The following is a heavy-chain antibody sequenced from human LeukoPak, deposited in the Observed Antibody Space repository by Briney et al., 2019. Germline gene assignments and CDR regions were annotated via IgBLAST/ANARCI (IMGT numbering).Heavy chain of an antibody. CDR2: INPNSGGT. CDR3: ARDGDTELIDY. J-gene: IGHJ4*02. CDR1: GYTFTGYY. Sequence: EASVKVSCKASGYTFTGYYMHWVRQAPGQGLEWMGWINPNSGGTNYAQEFQGRVTMTRDTSISTAYMELSRLRSDDTAVYYCARDGDTELIDYWGQGTLVTVSS. V-gene: IGHV1-2*02. D-gene: IGHD1-26*01.